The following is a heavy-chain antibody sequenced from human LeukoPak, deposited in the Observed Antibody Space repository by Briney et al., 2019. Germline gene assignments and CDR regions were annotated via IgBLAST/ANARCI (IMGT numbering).Heavy chain of an antibody. V-gene: IGHV1-18*04. Sequence: PAASVEVSCKASGYTFTSYGISWVRQAPGQGLEWIGWISAYNGNTNYAQKLQGRVTMTTDTSTSTAYMELRSLRSDDTAVYYCARVLNRYSDYWGQGTLVTVSS. CDR3: ARVLNRYSDY. D-gene: IGHD2-2*02. CDR1: GYTFTSYG. J-gene: IGHJ4*02. CDR2: ISAYNGNT.